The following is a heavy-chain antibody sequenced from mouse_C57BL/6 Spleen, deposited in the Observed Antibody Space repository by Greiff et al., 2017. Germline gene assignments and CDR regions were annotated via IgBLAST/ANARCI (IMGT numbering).Heavy chain of an antibody. CDR3: TGDSSGYDAMDY. CDR2: IRLKSDNYAT. CDR1: GFTFSNYW. J-gene: IGHJ4*01. D-gene: IGHD3-2*02. V-gene: IGHV6-3*01. Sequence: EVKVVESGGGLVQPGGSMKLSCVASGFTFSNYWMNWVRQSPEKGLEWVAQIRLKSDNYATHYAESVKGRFTISRDDSKSSVYLQMNNLRAEDTGIYYCTGDSSGYDAMDYWGQGTSVTVSS.